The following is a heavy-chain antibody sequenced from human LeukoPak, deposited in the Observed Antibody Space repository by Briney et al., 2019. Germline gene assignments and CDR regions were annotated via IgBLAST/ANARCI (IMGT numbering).Heavy chain of an antibody. D-gene: IGHD6-19*01. Sequence: QSGRSLRLSCAASGFSFSTYAMHWVRQAPGKGLEWVAVISYDGSDDYYADSVKGRLTVSRDNFKNTLYLQMNSLRAEDTAVYFCARGQQWLATDIDAFDIWGQGTMVTVSS. J-gene: IGHJ3*02. V-gene: IGHV3-30-3*01. CDR2: ISYDGSDD. CDR1: GFSFSTYA. CDR3: ARGQQWLATDIDAFDI.